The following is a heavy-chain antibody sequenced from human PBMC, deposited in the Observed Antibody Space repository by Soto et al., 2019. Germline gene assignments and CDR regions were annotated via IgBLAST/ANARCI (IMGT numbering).Heavy chain of an antibody. Sequence: SETLSLTCTVSGGSISSYYWSWIRQPPGKGLEWIGYIYYSGSTNYNPSLKSRVTISVDTSKNQFSLKLSSVTAADTAVYYCARAPRTTYFDYWGQGTLVTVSS. CDR1: GGSISSYY. CDR2: IYYSGST. CDR3: ARAPRTTYFDY. J-gene: IGHJ4*02. D-gene: IGHD2-2*01. V-gene: IGHV4-59*01.